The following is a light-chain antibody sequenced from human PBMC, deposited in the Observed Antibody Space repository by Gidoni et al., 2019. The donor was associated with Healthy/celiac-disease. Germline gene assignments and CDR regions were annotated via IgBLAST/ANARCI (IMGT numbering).Light chain of an antibody. CDR3: QQSYSTSIT. CDR2: AAS. V-gene: IGKV1-39*01. J-gene: IGKJ3*01. Sequence: DIQMTQSPSSLSASVGDRVTITCRASQSISSYLNWYQQKPGKAPKLLIYAASSLQSGVPSRFSGSGSGTDFTLTISSLQPEDFATYYCQQSYSTSITFGPGTNVDIK. CDR1: QSISSY.